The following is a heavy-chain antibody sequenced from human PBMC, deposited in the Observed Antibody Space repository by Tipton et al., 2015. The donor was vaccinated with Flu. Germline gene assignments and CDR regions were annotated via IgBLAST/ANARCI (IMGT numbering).Heavy chain of an antibody. CDR1: GFTFSSYG. CDR2: ISYDGSNK. CDR3: AKAEDDYVWGSYRYTGWFDP. Sequence: SLRLSCAASGFTFSSYGMHWVRQAPGKGLEWVAVISYDGSNKYYADSVKGRFTISRDNSKNTLYLQMNSLRAEDTAVYYCAKAEDDYVWGSYRYTGWFDPWGQGTLVTVSS. J-gene: IGHJ5*02. D-gene: IGHD3-16*02. V-gene: IGHV3-30*18.